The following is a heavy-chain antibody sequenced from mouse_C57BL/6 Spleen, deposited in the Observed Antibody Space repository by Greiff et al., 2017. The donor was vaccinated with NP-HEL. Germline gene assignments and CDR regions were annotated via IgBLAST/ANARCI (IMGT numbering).Heavy chain of an antibody. V-gene: IGHV3-6*01. CDR3: AREGLITTSYYYAMDY. D-gene: IGHD1-1*01. CDR1: GYSITSGYY. Sequence: EVKLMESGPGLVKPSQSLSLTCSVTGYSITSGYYWNWIRQFPGNKLEWMGYISYDGSNNYNPSLKNRISITRDTSKNQFFLKLNSVTTEDTATYYCAREGLITTSYYYAMDYWGQGTSVTVSS. CDR2: ISYDGSN. J-gene: IGHJ4*01.